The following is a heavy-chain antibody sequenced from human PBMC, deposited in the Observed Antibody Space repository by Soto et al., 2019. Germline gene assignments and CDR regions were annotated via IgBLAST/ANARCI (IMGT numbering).Heavy chain of an antibody. J-gene: IGHJ3*02. Sequence: EAQLLESGGGLVQPGGSLRLSCAASGFAFSNFAMSWVRQAPGKGLEWVSAIGSGSRGTHYAESVEDRFTISRDNGENSLYLQMTSLRAEDTAVYYCTRHLRARGIVHDVFDIWGQGTMVTVSS. CDR2: IGSGSRGT. CDR3: TRHLRARGIVHDVFDI. V-gene: IGHV3-23*01. CDR1: GFAFSNFA. D-gene: IGHD2-8*01.